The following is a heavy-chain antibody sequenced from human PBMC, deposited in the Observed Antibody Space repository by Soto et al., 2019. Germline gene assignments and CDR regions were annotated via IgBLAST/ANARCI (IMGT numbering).Heavy chain of an antibody. CDR2: IYSGGST. CDR3: ARDGCSSTSCYRDGYYYGMDV. D-gene: IGHD2-2*01. CDR1: GFTVSSNY. V-gene: IGHV3-53*01. J-gene: IGHJ6*02. Sequence: GGSLRLSCAASGFTVSSNYMSWVRQAPGKGLEWVSVIYSGGSTYYADSVKGRFTISRDNSKNTLYLQMNSLRAEDTAVYYCARDGCSSTSCYRDGYYYGMDVWGQGTTVTVS.